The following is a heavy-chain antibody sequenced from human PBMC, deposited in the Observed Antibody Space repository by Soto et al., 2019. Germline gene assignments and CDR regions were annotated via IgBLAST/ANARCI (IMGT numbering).Heavy chain of an antibody. CDR2: IYPGDSDT. Sequence: PGESLKISCKGSGYSFTSYWIGWVRQMPGKGLEWMGIIYPGDSDTRYSPSFQGQVTISADKSISTAYLQWSGLKASDTAMYYCARLGAAGPAYYYYGMDVWGQGTTVTVSS. J-gene: IGHJ6*02. D-gene: IGHD6-13*01. CDR1: GYSFTSYW. V-gene: IGHV5-51*01. CDR3: ARLGAAGPAYYYYGMDV.